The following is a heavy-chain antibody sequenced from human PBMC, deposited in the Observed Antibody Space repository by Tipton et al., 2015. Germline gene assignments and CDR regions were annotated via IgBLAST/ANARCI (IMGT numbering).Heavy chain of an antibody. CDR1: GGSIGSYY. D-gene: IGHD3-22*01. CDR3: AREVWYNDSTGYDY. V-gene: IGHV4-59*01. CDR2: IYYSGST. J-gene: IGHJ4*02. Sequence: TLSLTCTVSGGSIGSYYWTWIQQPPGMGLEWIGYIYYSGSTDYNPSLNSRVTISVDTSKNQFSLRLSSVTAADTAVYYCAREVWYNDSTGYDYWGQGTLVTVSS.